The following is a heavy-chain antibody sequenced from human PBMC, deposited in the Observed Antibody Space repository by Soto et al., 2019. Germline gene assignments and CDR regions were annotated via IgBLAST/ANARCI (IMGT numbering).Heavy chain of an antibody. Sequence: PSETLSLTCTVSGGSISSGGYYWSWIRQHPGKGLEWIGYIYYSGSTYYNPSLKSRVTISVDTSKNQFSLKLCSVTAADTAVYYCASTYGDYGKGPPTDWGQGTLVTVSS. V-gene: IGHV4-31*03. J-gene: IGHJ4*02. CDR3: ASTYGDYGKGPPTD. CDR1: GGSISSGGYY. CDR2: IYYSGST. D-gene: IGHD4-17*01.